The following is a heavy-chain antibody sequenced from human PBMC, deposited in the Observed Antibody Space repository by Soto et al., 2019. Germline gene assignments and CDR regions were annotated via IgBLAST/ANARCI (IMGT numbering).Heavy chain of an antibody. CDR2: IYYSGST. Sequence: QLQLQESGPGLVKPSETLSLTCTVSGGSISSSSYYWGWFRQPPGKGLEWIGSIYYSGSTYYNPSLKSRVTISVDTSKNQFSLKLSSVTAADTAVYYCARLRFWPPNWFDPWGQGTLVTVSS. D-gene: IGHD3-3*01. CDR3: ARLRFWPPNWFDP. J-gene: IGHJ5*02. CDR1: GGSISSSSYY. V-gene: IGHV4-39*01.